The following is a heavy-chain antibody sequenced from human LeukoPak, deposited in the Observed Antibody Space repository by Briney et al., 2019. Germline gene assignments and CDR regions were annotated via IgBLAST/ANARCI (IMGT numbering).Heavy chain of an antibody. CDR1: GFTFSSYA. Sequence: GGSLRLSCAASGFTFSSYAMHWVRQAPGKGLEYVSAISSNGGSTYYANSVKGRFTISRDNSKNTLYLQMGSLRAEDMAVYYCAREARYDSPPVWGQGTLVTVSS. CDR2: ISSNGGST. CDR3: AREARYDSPPV. J-gene: IGHJ4*02. D-gene: IGHD3-22*01. V-gene: IGHV3-64*01.